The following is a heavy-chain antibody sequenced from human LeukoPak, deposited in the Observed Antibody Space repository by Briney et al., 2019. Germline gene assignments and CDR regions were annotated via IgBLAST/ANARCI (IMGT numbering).Heavy chain of an antibody. CDR2: MHPNSGNT. V-gene: IGHV1-8*03. CDR1: GYTFTSYD. Sequence: GASVKVSCKASGYTFTSYDINWVRQATGQGLEWIGWMHPNSGNTGYAQKFQGRVTITRNTSISTAYMELSSLRSEDTAVYYCARGQYYYGSGSGDYFDYWGQGTLVTVSS. D-gene: IGHD3-10*01. J-gene: IGHJ4*02. CDR3: ARGQYYYGSGSGDYFDY.